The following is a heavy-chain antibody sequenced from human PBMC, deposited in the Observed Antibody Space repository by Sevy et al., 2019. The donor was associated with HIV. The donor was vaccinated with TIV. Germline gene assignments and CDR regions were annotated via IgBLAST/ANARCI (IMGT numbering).Heavy chain of an antibody. V-gene: IGHV4-59*08. Sequence: SETLSLTCTVSGGSINSDHWNWIRQPPGKGLEWIGYVYYTGGTNYNPSLKNRVTISVDRTKNQFSLKLTSVTAADTGMYYCARRNDFDIWGQGTMVTVSS. CDR2: VYYTGGT. CDR1: GGSINSDH. J-gene: IGHJ3*02. CDR3: ARRNDFDI.